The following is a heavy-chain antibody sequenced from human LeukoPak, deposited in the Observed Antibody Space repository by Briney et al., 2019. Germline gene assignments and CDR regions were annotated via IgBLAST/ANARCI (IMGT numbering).Heavy chain of an antibody. CDR3: AKAPVTTCSGAYCYPFDY. Sequence: GGSLRLSCAASGFTFSTYGMSWVRQAPGKGLEWVSAISVSGNTYHADSVKGRFTISRDSSKNTLYLQMNRLRAEDAAVYYCAKAPVTTCSGAYCYPFDYWGQGTLVTVSS. CDR2: ISVSGNT. J-gene: IGHJ4*02. V-gene: IGHV3-23*01. CDR1: GFTFSTYG. D-gene: IGHD2-21*01.